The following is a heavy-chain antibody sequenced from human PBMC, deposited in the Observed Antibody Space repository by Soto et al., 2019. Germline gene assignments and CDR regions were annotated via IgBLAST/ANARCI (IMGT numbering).Heavy chain of an antibody. CDR2: ISYDGNNK. J-gene: IGHJ6*02. CDR1: GFTFSSYG. Sequence: QVQLVESGGGVVQPGRSLRLSCAASGFTFSSYGMHWVRQAPGKGLEWVTLISYDGNNKYYADSVKGRFTISRDNSKNTLDLQMNSLRAEDTAVYYCAKAGKVSPNYYYYGMDVWGQGTTVTVSS. V-gene: IGHV3-30*18. CDR3: AKAGKVSPNYYYYGMDV.